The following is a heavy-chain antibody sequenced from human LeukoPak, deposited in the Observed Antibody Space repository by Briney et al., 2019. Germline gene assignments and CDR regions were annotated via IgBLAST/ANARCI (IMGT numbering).Heavy chain of an antibody. CDR3: STVDRASSFKDYFDY. CDR1: GGSISISNW. D-gene: IGHD2-2*03. Sequence: SETLSLTCAVSGGSISISNWWSWVRQPPGKGLEWIGEIYHRGSTNYNPSLKSRVTMSVDKSKNQSSLRLSSVTAADTAVYYCSTVDRASSFKDYFDYWGQGTLVTVSS. V-gene: IGHV4-4*02. J-gene: IGHJ4*02. CDR2: IYHRGST.